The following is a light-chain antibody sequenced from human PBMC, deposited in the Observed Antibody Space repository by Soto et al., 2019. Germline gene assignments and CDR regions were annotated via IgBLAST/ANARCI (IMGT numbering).Light chain of an antibody. CDR3: QQYGSSPT. CDR2: DVS. Sequence: EIVLTQSPATLSLSPGERATLSCRASQSVGSYLAWYQQKFGQAPRLLIYDVSSRATGIPDRFSGSGSGTDFTLTISRLEPEDFAVYYCQQYGSSPTFGQGTKVEIK. V-gene: IGKV3-20*01. J-gene: IGKJ1*01. CDR1: QSVGSY.